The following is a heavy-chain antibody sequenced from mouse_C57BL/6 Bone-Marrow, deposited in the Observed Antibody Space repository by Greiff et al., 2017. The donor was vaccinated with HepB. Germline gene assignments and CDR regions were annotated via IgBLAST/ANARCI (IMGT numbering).Heavy chain of an antibody. CDR3: TTYGSSSHWYFDV. CDR1: GFNIKDDS. V-gene: IGHV14-4*01. J-gene: IGHJ1*03. CDR2: IDPENGDT. Sequence: VQLQQSGAELVRPGASVKLSCTASGFNIKDDSMHWVKQRPEQGLEWIGWIDPENGDTEYASKFQGKATITADTSSNTAYLQLSSLTSEDTAVYYCTTYGSSSHWYFDVWGTGTTVTVSS. D-gene: IGHD1-1*01.